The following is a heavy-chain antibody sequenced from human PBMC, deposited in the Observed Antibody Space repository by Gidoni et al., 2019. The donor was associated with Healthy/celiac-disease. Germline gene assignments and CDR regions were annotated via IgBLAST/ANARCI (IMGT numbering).Heavy chain of an antibody. CDR2: IYWNDDK. J-gene: IGHJ6*02. Sequence: HITLNESGPTLVKPTQTLTLTCTFSGFSLSTIGVGVGWIRQPPGKALEWLALIYWNDDKRYSPSLKSRLTITKDTSKNQVVLTMTNMDPVDTATYYCAHSLFHGIAENYYYYGMDVWGQGTTVTVSS. CDR1: GFSLSTIGVG. D-gene: IGHD6-13*01. CDR3: AHSLFHGIAENYYYYGMDV. V-gene: IGHV2-5*01.